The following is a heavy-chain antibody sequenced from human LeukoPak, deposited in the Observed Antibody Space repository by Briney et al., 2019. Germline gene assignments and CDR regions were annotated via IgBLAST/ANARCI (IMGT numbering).Heavy chain of an antibody. D-gene: IGHD2-15*01. CDR1: GFTFSSYG. CDR2: IWYDGSNK. CDR3: ARDDCSGGSCYPDY. Sequence: GRSLRLSCAASGFTFSSYGMHWVRQAPGKGLEWVAVIWYDGSNKYYADSVKGRFTISRDNSKNTLYLQRNSLRAEDTAVYYCARDDCSGGSCYPDYWGQGTLVTVSS. V-gene: IGHV3-33*01. J-gene: IGHJ4*02.